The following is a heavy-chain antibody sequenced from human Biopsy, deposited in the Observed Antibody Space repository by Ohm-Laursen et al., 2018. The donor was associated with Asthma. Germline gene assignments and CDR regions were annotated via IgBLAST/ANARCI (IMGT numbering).Heavy chain of an antibody. CDR1: GGTFNTYV. D-gene: IGHD2-15*01. CDR2: IKTGVGTT. V-gene: IGHV1-69*01. Sequence: GSSVKVSCKSLGGTFNTYVIGWARQAPGQGLEWMGGIKTGVGTTTYPHKFQDRGAINADDSTSTVYIELSSLRSEDTAGYYCARNAGSCLSRTCYSLDFWGQGTLVTVSS. J-gene: IGHJ4*02. CDR3: ARNAGSCLSRTCYSLDF.